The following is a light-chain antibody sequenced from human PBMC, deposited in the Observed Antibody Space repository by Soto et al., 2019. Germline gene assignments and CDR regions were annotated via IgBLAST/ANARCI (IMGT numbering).Light chain of an antibody. J-gene: IGKJ2*01. CDR1: QSVKSH. CDR2: DTS. CDR3: QQRNTWPDT. V-gene: IGKV3-11*01. Sequence: ELVLTQSPATMSLSPGERATLSCRASQSVKSHLAWYQHKPGQAPRLLIYDTSNRATGITVRFSGSGSGTDFTLTSSSLEPEDLAVYFCQQRNTWPDTFGQGTTLEIK.